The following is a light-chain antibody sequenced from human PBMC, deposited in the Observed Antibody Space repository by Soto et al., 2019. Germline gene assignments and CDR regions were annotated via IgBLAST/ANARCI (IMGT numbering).Light chain of an antibody. J-gene: IGKJ2*01. Sequence: EIVMPQSPATLSVSPGERDTLSCRASETVISNVAWYQPLPGQAPRLAVYGASTRASGVPPRFVGSGSGTEFTLTITSLQTADFAVYFWYQYENWPLFTFGQGTNLEIK. CDR3: YQYENWPLFT. V-gene: IGKV3-15*01. CDR1: ETVISN. CDR2: GAS.